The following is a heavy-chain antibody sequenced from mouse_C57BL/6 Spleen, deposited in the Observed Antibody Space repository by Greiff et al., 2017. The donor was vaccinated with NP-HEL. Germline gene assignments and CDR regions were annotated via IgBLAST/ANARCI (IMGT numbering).Heavy chain of an antibody. CDR1: GYTFTDYE. Sequence: VQLQQSGAELVRPGASVTLSCKASGYTFTDYEMHWVKQTPVHGLEWIGAIDPETGGTAYNQKFKGKAILTADKSSSTAYMELRSLTSEDSAVYYCTRCYSNHGYFDVWGTGTTVTVSS. CDR3: TRCYSNHGYFDV. J-gene: IGHJ1*03. D-gene: IGHD2-5*01. V-gene: IGHV1-15*01. CDR2: IDPETGGT.